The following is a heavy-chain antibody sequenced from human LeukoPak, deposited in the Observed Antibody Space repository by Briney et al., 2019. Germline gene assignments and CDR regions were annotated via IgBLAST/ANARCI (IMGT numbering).Heavy chain of an antibody. V-gene: IGHV4-34*01. CDR1: GGSFSGYY. Sequence: SETLSLTCAVYGGSFSGYYWSWIRQPPGKGLEWIGEINRGGSTNYNPSLKSRVTISVDTSKNQFSLKLSSVTAADTAVYYCARGGNYYQNWFDPWGQGTLVTVSS. CDR2: INRGGST. J-gene: IGHJ5*02. CDR3: ARGGNYYQNWFDP. D-gene: IGHD3-10*01.